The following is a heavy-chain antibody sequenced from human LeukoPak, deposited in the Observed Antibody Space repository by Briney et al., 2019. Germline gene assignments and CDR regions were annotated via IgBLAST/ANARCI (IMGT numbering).Heavy chain of an antibody. CDR3: ARIYGGKATGWFDP. Sequence: SETLSLTCTVSGYSISSGYYWGWIRQPPGKGLEWIGSIYHSGSTYYNPSLKSRVTISVDTSKNQFSLKLSSVTAADTAVYYCARIYGGKATGWFDPWGQGTLVTVSS. CDR2: IYHSGST. V-gene: IGHV4-38-2*02. CDR1: GYSISSGYY. D-gene: IGHD4-23*01. J-gene: IGHJ5*02.